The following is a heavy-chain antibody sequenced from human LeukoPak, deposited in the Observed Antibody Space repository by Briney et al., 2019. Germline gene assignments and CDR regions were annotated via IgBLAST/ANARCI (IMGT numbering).Heavy chain of an antibody. CDR1: GGSISSGSYY. D-gene: IGHD3-9*01. Sequence: SQTLSLTCTVSGGSISSGSYYWSWIRQPAGKGLEWIGRIYTSGSTNYNPSLKSRVTISVDTSKNQFSLKLSSVTAADTAVYYCARAAYDILTGTQDFDPWGQGTLVTVSS. V-gene: IGHV4-61*02. J-gene: IGHJ5*02. CDR2: IYTSGST. CDR3: ARAAYDILTGTQDFDP.